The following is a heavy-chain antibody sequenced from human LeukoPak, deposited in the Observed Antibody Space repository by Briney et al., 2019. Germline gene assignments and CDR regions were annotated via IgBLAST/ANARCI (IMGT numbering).Heavy chain of an antibody. CDR3: ARKNDFDI. V-gene: IGHV4-59*01. CDR1: GGSITSDH. D-gene: IGHD2/OR15-2a*01. Sequence: PSETLSLTCTVSGGSITSDHWNWIRQPPGKGLEWIGCIYYSGNTYYNPSLKSRVTISVDMSKNQFSLRLTSVTAADTSVYYCARKNDFDIWRQGTLVTVSS. J-gene: IGHJ3*02. CDR2: IYYSGNT.